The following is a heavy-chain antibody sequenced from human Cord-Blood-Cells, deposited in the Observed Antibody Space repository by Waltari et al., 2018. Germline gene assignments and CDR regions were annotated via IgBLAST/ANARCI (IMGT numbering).Heavy chain of an antibody. CDR3: TSGRGYSSSWYYFDY. J-gene: IGHJ4*02. CDR2: IRSKANSYAT. Sequence: EVQLLESGGGLVQPGGSLKLSCAASGFTFCGSAMHWVRQASGKGMEWVGRIRSKANSYATAYAASVKGRFTISRDDSKNTAYLQMNSLKTEDTAVYYCTSGRGYSSSWYYFDYWGQGTLVTVSS. D-gene: IGHD6-13*01. V-gene: IGHV3-73*01. CDR1: GFTFCGSA.